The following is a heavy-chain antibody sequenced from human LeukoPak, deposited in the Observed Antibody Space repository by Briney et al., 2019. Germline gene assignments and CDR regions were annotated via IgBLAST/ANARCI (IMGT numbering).Heavy chain of an antibody. CDR1: GFTFSNAW. J-gene: IGHJ4*02. V-gene: IGHV3-15*01. CDR3: TAREIWFGELLSDW. CDR2: IKSKTDGGTT. D-gene: IGHD3-10*01. Sequence: GSLRLSCAASGFTFSNAWMSWVRQAPGKGLEWVGRIKSKTDGGTTDYAAPVKGRFTISRDDSKNTLYLQMNSLKTEDTAVYYCTAREIWFGELLSDWWGQGTLVTVSS.